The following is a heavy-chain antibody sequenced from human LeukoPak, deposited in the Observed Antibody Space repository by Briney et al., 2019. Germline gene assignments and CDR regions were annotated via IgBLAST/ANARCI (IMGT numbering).Heavy chain of an antibody. CDR3: ASNSGYDLDYFDY. J-gene: IGHJ4*02. D-gene: IGHD5-12*01. CDR1: GGTFSSYA. Sequence: SVTVSCKASGGTFSSYAISWVRQAPGQGLEWMGGIIPIFGTANYAQKFQGRVTITADKSTSTAYMELSSLRSEDTAVYYCASNSGYDLDYFDYWGQGTLVTVSS. CDR2: IIPIFGTA. V-gene: IGHV1-69*06.